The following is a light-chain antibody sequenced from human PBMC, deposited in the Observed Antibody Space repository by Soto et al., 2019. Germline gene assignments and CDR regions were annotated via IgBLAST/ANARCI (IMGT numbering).Light chain of an antibody. CDR1: QGVNNW. CDR3: QQANTFPLT. Sequence: DIQLTQSPSSVSASAGDRVTITCRASQGVNNWLAWYQQKPGKAPKLLIYTVSTLNSGVPSRFSGSASGTVFTLTIISLQPEDCATYYCQQANTFPLTFGGGTKVEIK. CDR2: TVS. J-gene: IGKJ4*01. V-gene: IGKV1-12*01.